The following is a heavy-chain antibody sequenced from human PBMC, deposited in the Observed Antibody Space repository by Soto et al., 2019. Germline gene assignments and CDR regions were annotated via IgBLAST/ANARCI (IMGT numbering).Heavy chain of an antibody. D-gene: IGHD6-13*01. V-gene: IGHV4-30-2*01. CDR1: GGSISSGGYS. Sequence: SETLSLTCAVSGGSISSGGYSWSWIRQPPGKGLEWIGYIYHSGSTYYNPSLKSRVTISVDTSKNQFSLKLSSVTAADTAVYYCARGFGAAAGTWNWLDPWGQGTLVTVSS. CDR2: IYHSGST. J-gene: IGHJ5*02. CDR3: ARGFGAAAGTWNWLDP.